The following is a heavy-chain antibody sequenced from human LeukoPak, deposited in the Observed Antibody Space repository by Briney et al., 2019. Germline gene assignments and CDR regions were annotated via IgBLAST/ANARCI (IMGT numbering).Heavy chain of an antibody. Sequence: RASVKVSCKASGYTFTGYYLHWVRQAPGQGPEWMGWMNPNSGGTNYAQKFQGRVTMTRDTSISTAYMELRSLRSDDTAVYYCARTRRGEYGSGTPGYYYGMDVWGQGTTVTVSS. J-gene: IGHJ6*02. V-gene: IGHV1-2*02. CDR3: ARTRRGEYGSGTPGYYYGMDV. CDR1: GYTFTGYY. CDR2: MNPNSGGT. D-gene: IGHD3-10*01.